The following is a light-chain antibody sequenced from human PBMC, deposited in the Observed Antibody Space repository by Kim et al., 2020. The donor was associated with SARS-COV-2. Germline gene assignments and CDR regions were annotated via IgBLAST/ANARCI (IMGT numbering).Light chain of an antibody. V-gene: IGLV2-14*03. CDR2: DVS. CDR1: SSDVGGYNY. Sequence: QSALTQPASVSGSPGQSVTISCTGTSSDVGGYNYVSWYQQHPGKAPKLMIYDVSNRPSGVSNRFSGSKSGNTASLTIPRLQAEDEADYYCSSYTSSSTWVFGGGTQLTVL. CDR3: SSYTSSSTWV. J-gene: IGLJ3*02.